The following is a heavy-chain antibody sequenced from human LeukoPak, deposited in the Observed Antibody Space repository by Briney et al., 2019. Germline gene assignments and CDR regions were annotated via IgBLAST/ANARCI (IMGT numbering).Heavy chain of an antibody. D-gene: IGHD6-6*01. J-gene: IGHJ6*02. CDR2: IYPGDSDT. CDR1: GYSFTSYW. V-gene: IGHV5-51*01. Sequence: GESLNISCKGSGYSFTSYWIGWVRQMPGKGLEWMGIIYPGDSDTRYSPSFQGQVTISADKSISTAYLQWSSLKASDTAMYYCARHPHSSSSSHYYYYGMDVWGQGATVTVSS. CDR3: ARHPHSSSSSHYYYYGMDV.